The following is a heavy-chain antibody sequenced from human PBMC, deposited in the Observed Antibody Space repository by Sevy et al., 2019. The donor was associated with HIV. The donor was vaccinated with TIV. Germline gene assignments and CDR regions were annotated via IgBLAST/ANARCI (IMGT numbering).Heavy chain of an antibody. Sequence: GGSLRLSCAASGFTFSEFWMTWVRQPPGKGLQWLANIKKDGSETNDVDSVKGRFTISRDNARNSLYLQLDSLRAEDTAVYYCARAISTGWHPNWFDSWGLGTLVTVSS. CDR3: ARAISTGWHPNWFDS. J-gene: IGHJ5*01. D-gene: IGHD2-8*02. V-gene: IGHV3-7*04. CDR1: GFTFSEFW. CDR2: IKKDGSET.